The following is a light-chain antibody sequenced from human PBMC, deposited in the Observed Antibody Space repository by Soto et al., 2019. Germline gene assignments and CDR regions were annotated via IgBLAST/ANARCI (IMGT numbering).Light chain of an antibody. J-gene: IGKJ1*01. Sequence: EIVLTQSPGTLSLSPGERATLSCRASQSVSSRSLAWFQQKPGQAPRLLIYAASSRATGIPDRFSGSGFGTDFTLTFSRLEPEDFGVYYCQQYGSSPWTFGQGTKVEIK. V-gene: IGKV3-20*01. CDR1: QSVSSRS. CDR2: AAS. CDR3: QQYGSSPWT.